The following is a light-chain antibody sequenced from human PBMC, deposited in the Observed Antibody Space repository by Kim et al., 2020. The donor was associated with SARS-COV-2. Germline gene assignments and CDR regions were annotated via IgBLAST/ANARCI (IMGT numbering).Light chain of an antibody. CDR2: GAS. CDR1: QSVGSRY. J-gene: IGKJ2*01. Sequence: LSPGERATLSCRARQSVGSRYLAWYQQKAGQAPRLLIHGASFRAIGIQDRFRGSGSETDFSLIISRLEPGDGAVYYCQQYDTSPFTFGQGTKLEI. V-gene: IGKV3-20*01. CDR3: QQYDTSPFT.